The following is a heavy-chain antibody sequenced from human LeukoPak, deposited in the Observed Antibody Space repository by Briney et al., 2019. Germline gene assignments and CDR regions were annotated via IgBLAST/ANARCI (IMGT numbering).Heavy chain of an antibody. CDR2: IYWNDDK. Sequence: SGPTLVNPTQTLTLTCTFSGFSLSTSGVGVGWIRQPPGKALEWLALIYWNDDKRYSPSLKSRLTITKDSSKNQVVLTMTNMDPVDTATYYCAHSRDSSGWATYNWFDPWGQGTLVTVSS. J-gene: IGHJ5*02. CDR1: GFSLSTSGVG. D-gene: IGHD6-19*01. V-gene: IGHV2-5*01. CDR3: AHSRDSSGWATYNWFDP.